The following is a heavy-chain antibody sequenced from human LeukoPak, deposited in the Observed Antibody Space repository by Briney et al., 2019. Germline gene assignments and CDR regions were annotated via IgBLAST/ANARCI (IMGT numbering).Heavy chain of an antibody. CDR2: IYYSGSS. D-gene: IGHD5-24*01. J-gene: IGHJ4*02. Sequence: SETLSLTCTVSGGSTSSSGYYWGWIRQPPGKGLEGIGSIYYSGSSFDNPALKSRVTISVDTSKNQFSLKLSPVTAADTAVYYCARHRSGWLQSSFDYWGQGTLVTVSS. CDR1: GGSTSSSGYY. CDR3: ARHRSGWLQSSFDY. V-gene: IGHV4-39*01.